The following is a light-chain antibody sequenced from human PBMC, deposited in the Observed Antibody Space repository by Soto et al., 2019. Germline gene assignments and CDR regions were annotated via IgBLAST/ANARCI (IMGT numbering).Light chain of an antibody. CDR3: MQSIELPYT. J-gene: IGKJ2*01. CDR2: GAS. Sequence: EVVMTQSPATLSVSPGERATLSCRASHSVSSSLAWYQQKPGQAPRLLISGASTRAAGIPARFSGSGSGTEFTLTISSLQSEDFAVYYCMQSIELPYTFGQGTKLEI. CDR1: HSVSSS. V-gene: IGKV3-15*01.